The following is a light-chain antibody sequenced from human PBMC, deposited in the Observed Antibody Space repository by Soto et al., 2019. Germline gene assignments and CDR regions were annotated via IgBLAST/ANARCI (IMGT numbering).Light chain of an antibody. CDR2: SNN. CDR1: SSNIGTNT. Sequence: QSVLTQPPSASGTPGQRVTISCSGSSSNIGTNTVNWYQHLPGAAPELLIYSNNQRPSGVPDRFSGSKSGTSASLAISGLQSEDEASYYCAAWDDSLNGVFFGGGTKLTVL. J-gene: IGLJ2*01. V-gene: IGLV1-44*01. CDR3: AAWDDSLNGVF.